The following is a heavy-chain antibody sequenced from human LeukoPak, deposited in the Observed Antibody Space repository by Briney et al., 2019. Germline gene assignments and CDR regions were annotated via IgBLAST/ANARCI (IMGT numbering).Heavy chain of an antibody. V-gene: IGHV3-43*02. J-gene: IGHJ3*02. CDR1: GFXFDDSA. D-gene: IGHD4-23*01. CDR3: AKPIYGGHTGDASHI. Sequence: GGSLRLSCAASGFXFDDSAIHWVRQVPGKGREWVSLISGDGANTYYVDSVKGRFTISRDNSKNSLYLQMNSLRTDDTAFYYCAKPIYGGHTGDASHIWGQGAMVIVSS. CDR2: ISGDGANT.